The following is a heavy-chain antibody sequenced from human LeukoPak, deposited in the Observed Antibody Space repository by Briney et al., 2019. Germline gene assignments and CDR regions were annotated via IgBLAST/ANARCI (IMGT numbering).Heavy chain of an antibody. Sequence: SETLSLTCTVSGGSLSSSTYYWAWIRQPPGKGLEWIGSIYFSGSTYYNPSLNSRVTISVDTSKKQFSLKLKSVTAADTAVYYCASASKWDLSDMSYWGPGTLVTVSS. V-gene: IGHV4-39*01. J-gene: IGHJ4*02. CDR1: GGSLSSSTYY. CDR2: IYFSGST. CDR3: ASASKWDLSDMSY. D-gene: IGHD1-26*01.